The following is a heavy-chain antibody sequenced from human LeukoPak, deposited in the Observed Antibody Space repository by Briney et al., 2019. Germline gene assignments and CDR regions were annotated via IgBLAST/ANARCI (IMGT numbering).Heavy chain of an antibody. CDR2: INHSGST. CDR3: ARGGGYCSSTSCYTRLRWFDP. Sequence: SETLSLTCAVYGGSFSGYYWSWIRQPPGKGLGWIGEINHSGSTNYNPSLKSRVTISVDTSKNQFSLKLSSVTAADTAVYYCARGGGYCSSTSCYTRLRWFDPWGQGTLVTVSS. D-gene: IGHD2-2*02. V-gene: IGHV4-34*01. CDR1: GGSFSGYY. J-gene: IGHJ5*02.